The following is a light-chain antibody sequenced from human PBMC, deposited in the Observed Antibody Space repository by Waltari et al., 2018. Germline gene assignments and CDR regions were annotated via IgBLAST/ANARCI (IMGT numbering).Light chain of an antibody. J-gene: IGLJ2*01. Sequence: QSVLTQLPSVSGAPGQRVPISCTGSSSTLGADYDVNWYQVLPGAAPKLLIYTNFNRPSGVPDRFSGTRSGTSASLAITGLRPEDEGDYYCQSYDSSLSAVVFGGGTKVTVL. V-gene: IGLV1-40*01. CDR2: TNF. CDR1: SSTLGADYD. CDR3: QSYDSSLSAVV.